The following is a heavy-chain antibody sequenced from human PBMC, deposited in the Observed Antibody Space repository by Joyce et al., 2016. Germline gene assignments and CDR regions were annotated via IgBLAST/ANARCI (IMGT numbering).Heavy chain of an antibody. D-gene: IGHD3-10*01. CDR3: ARQEDFFGLGSFWSK. CDR2: IYFSGST. Sequence: QLQLQESGPGLVKPSETLSLICTVSGGSISSNTYYWAWIREPPGKGREWMGGIYFSGSTYYNPSLKSRVSISVDTSKNQFSLKLRSVTAADTAVYYCARQEDFFGLGSFWSKWGQGTLVTVSS. J-gene: IGHJ4*02. CDR1: GGSISSNTYY. V-gene: IGHV4-39*01.